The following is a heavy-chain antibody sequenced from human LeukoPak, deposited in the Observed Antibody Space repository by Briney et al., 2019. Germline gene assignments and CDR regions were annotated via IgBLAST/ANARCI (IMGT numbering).Heavy chain of an antibody. CDR1: GYTFTDYY. CDR2: ISPNSGGT. D-gene: IGHD3-16*01. V-gene: IGHV1-2*02. J-gene: IGHJ5*02. CDR3: ARDYVGDNWFDP. Sequence: ASVKVSCKASGYTFTDYYMHWVRQAPGQGLEWMGWISPNSGGTNYAQKFQGRVTMTRDTSISTAYMELSRLRSDDTAVYYCARDYVGDNWFDPWGQGTPVTVSS.